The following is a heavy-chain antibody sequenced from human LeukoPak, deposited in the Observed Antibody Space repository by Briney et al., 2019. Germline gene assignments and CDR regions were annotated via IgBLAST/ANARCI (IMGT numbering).Heavy chain of an antibody. D-gene: IGHD6-6*01. Sequence: SETLSLTCTVSGVSISISYWTWIRQPPGKGLEWIGYSSNIEGTYYNPSLKSRVTISLDTSKNQFSLRLNSVTAADTAVYYCARVKGSNWLDPWGQGTLVTVSS. CDR3: ARVKGSNWLDP. V-gene: IGHV4-59*01. CDR1: GVSISISY. J-gene: IGHJ5*02. CDR2: SSNIEGT.